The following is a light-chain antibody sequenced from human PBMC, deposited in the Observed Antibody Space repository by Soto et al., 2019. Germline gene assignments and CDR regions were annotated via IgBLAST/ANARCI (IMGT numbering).Light chain of an antibody. CDR1: SSDVGGYNY. Sequence: QSALTQPASVSGSPGQSITISCTGTSSDVGGYNYVSWYQQHPGKAPKLMIYEVSNRPSGVSNRFSGSKSGYTASLTISGLQAEDEADYYCSSYTSSSTLYVVFGGGTQLTVL. CDR2: EVS. J-gene: IGLJ2*01. CDR3: SSYTSSSTLYVV. V-gene: IGLV2-14*01.